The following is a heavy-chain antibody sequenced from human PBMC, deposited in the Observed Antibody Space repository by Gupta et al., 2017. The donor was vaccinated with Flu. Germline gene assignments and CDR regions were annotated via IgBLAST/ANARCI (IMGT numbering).Heavy chain of an antibody. Sequence: QVKLVESGGAVVQPGGSLRLSCSTSGFTFSRNGMDWVRQAPGKGMEWVAVIWYDENYKYYGDSFKGRFTISRDNSKDTVYLQINDLRAEDTGLYYCAKSVYCAGGGCYSLAGHWGQGTQVTVSS. J-gene: IGHJ4*02. CDR3: AKSVYCAGGGCYSLAGH. D-gene: IGHD2-8*02. CDR2: IWYDENYK. CDR1: GFTFSRNG. V-gene: IGHV3-33*06.